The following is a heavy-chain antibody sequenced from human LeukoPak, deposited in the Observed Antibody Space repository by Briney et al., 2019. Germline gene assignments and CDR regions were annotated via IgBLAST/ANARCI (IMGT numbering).Heavy chain of an antibody. J-gene: IGHJ4*02. Sequence: ASVKVSCKASGYTFTGYYMHWVRQAPGQGLEWMGWINPNSGGTNYAQKFQGRVTMTRDTSISTAYMELSRLRSDDTAVYYCARAYLGHSYGFDYWGQGTLVTVSS. D-gene: IGHD5-18*01. CDR2: INPNSGGT. V-gene: IGHV1-2*02. CDR1: GYTFTGYY. CDR3: ARAYLGHSYGFDY.